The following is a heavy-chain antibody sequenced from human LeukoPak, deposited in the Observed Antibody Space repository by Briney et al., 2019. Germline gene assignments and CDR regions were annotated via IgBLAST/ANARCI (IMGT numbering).Heavy chain of an antibody. CDR1: GYTFTSYG. Sequence: ASVKVSCKASGYTFTSYGISWVRQAPGQGLEWMGWISAYNGNTNYAQKLQGRVTMTTDTSTSTAYMELSSLRSEDTAVYYCATVPYDYVWGSYRYTAADYWGQGTLVTVSS. D-gene: IGHD3-16*02. J-gene: IGHJ4*02. CDR3: ATVPYDYVWGSYRYTAADY. CDR2: ISAYNGNT. V-gene: IGHV1-18*01.